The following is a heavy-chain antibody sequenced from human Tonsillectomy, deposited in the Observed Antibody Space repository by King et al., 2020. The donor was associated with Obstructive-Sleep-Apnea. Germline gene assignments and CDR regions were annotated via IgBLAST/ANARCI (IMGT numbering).Heavy chain of an antibody. V-gene: IGHV3-21*01. D-gene: IGHD2-2*01. Sequence: VQLVESGGGLVKPGGSLRLSCAASGFTFSSYSMNWVRQAPGKGLEWVSSISSSSSYIYYADSVKGRFTISRDNAKNSLYLQMNSLRAEDTAVYYCARDKGGSTKRDADWFDPWGQGTLVTVSS. CDR1: GFTFSSYS. J-gene: IGHJ5*02. CDR2: ISSSSSYI. CDR3: ARDKGGSTKRDADWFDP.